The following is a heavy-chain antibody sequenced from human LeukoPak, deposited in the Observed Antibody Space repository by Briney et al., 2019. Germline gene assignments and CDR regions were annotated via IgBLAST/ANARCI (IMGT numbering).Heavy chain of an antibody. CDR2: IHYSGSS. CDR1: GGSISGDY. Sequence: SETLSLTCTVSGGSISGDYWSWIRQPPGKGLEWIGNIHYSGSSNYNPSLKSRVTISVDTSKNQFSLKLSSVTAADTAIYYCARVGEKYYGSGSYTLDYWGQGTLVTVSS. J-gene: IGHJ4*02. D-gene: IGHD3-10*01. CDR3: ARVGEKYYGSGSYTLDY. V-gene: IGHV4-59*01.